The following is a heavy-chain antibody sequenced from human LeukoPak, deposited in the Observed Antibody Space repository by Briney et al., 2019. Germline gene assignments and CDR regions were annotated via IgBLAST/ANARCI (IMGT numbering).Heavy chain of an antibody. Sequence: SETLSLTCSFSIVSIKNYYWNWIRQSPGKGLQWIGYIYYTGSTDYNFSLKSRVTISLDTSENQFSLKLSSVTAADTAVYYCARWLHGAAFDIWGQGTMVTVSS. V-gene: IGHV4-59*12. CDR2: IYYTGST. D-gene: IGHD5-24*01. CDR1: IVSIKNYY. J-gene: IGHJ3*02. CDR3: ARWLHGAAFDI.